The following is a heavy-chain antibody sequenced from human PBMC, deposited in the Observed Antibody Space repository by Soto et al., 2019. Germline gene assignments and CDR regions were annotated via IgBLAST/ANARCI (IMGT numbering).Heavy chain of an antibody. CDR1: GGSFSSGDYY. Sequence: SETLSLSCAVYGGSFSSGDYYWSWIRQHPGKGPEWIGHIHYSGHSYYNPSLKSRVTISVDTSKNHFSLKLNSVTAADTAVYSCARVKAVVTPTFDYWGQGALVTVSS. J-gene: IGHJ4*02. CDR3: ARVKAVVTPTFDY. CDR2: IHYSGHS. D-gene: IGHD2-21*02. V-gene: IGHV4-31*11.